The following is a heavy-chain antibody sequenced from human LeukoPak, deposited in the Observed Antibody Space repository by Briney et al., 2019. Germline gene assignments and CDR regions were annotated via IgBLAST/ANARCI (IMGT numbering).Heavy chain of an antibody. CDR3: ARTIGLVVYADMLDWFDP. Sequence: SETLSLTCTVSGGSISSYYWSWIRQPAGKGLEWIGRIYTSGSTKYNPSLKSRVTMSVDTSKNQFSLKLSSVTAADTAVYYCARTIGLVVYADMLDWFDPWGQGTLVTVSS. CDR1: GGSISSYY. D-gene: IGHD2-8*01. J-gene: IGHJ5*02. V-gene: IGHV4-4*07. CDR2: IYTSGST.